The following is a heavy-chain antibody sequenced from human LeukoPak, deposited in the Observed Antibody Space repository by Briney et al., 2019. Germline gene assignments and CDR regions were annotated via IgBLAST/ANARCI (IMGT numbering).Heavy chain of an antibody. CDR1: GFTFSSYV. Sequence: PGRSLRLSCAASGFTFSSYVMHWVRQAPGKGLEWVAVISYDGSNKYYADSVKGRFTISRDNSKNTLYLQMNSLRAEDTAVYYCAKDPQYYDYVWGSSYFDYWGQGTLVTVSS. J-gene: IGHJ4*02. V-gene: IGHV3-30-3*01. D-gene: IGHD3-16*01. CDR2: ISYDGSNK. CDR3: AKDPQYYDYVWGSSYFDY.